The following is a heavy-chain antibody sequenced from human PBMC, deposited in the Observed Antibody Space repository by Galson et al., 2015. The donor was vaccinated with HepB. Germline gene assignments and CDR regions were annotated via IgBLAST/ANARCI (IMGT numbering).Heavy chain of an antibody. CDR1: GFTLTGLS. CDR2: FDPEDGET. J-gene: IGHJ5*02. CDR3: ATKGAPKLFSWLDP. Sequence: SVKVSCKVSGFTLTGLSTHWVRQAPGKGLEWMGRFDPEDGETVYAQRFQGRITMTEDTSADTAYMELRSLRSEDTAMYYCATKGAPKLFSWLDPWGPGTLVTVSS. D-gene: IGHD6-6*01. V-gene: IGHV1-24*01.